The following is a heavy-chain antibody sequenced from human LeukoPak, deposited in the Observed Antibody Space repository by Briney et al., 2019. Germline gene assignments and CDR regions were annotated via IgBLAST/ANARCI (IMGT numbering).Heavy chain of an antibody. V-gene: IGHV3-15*01. CDR2: IKSKTDGGTT. CDR1: GFTFSNAW. Sequence: PGGSLRLSCAASGFTFSNAWMSWVRQAPGKGLEWVGRIKSKTDGGTTDYAAPVKGRFTISRDDSKNTLYLQMNSLKTEDTAVYYCTTPLGELFFSPPTYYYYMDVWGKGTTVTISS. J-gene: IGHJ6*03. D-gene: IGHD3-10*01. CDR3: TTPLGELFFSPPTYYYYMDV.